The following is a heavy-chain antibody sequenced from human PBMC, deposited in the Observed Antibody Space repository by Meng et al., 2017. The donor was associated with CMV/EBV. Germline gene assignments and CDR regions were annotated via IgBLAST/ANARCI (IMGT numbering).Heavy chain of an antibody. V-gene: IGHV4-34*01. CDR3: ASSLTYPDY. D-gene: IGHD2-15*01. CDR1: AGSFSGTY. Sequence: RLRQVGAALFNPSGHTSLTFSVYAGSFSGTYWSWIRQPPGKGLEWIGEINHSGSTNYTPSLKSRVTISVDTSKTQFSLKLNSVTAADTAVYYCASSLTYPDYWGQGTLVTVSS. CDR2: INHSGST. J-gene: IGHJ4*02.